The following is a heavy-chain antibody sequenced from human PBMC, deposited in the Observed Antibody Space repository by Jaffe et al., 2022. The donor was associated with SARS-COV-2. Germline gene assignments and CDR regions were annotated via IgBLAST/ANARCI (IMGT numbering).Heavy chain of an antibody. CDR2: IWYDGSNK. D-gene: IGHD6-19*01. V-gene: IGHV3-33*01. CDR3: AREPGIAVAGTLYYYGMDV. Sequence: QVQLVESGGGVVQPGRSLRLSCAASGFTFSSYGMHWVRQAPGKGLEWVAVIWYDGSNKYYADSVKGRFTISRDNSKNTLYLQMNSLRAEDTAVYYCAREPGIAVAGTLYYYGMDVWGQGTTVTVSS. CDR1: GFTFSSYG. J-gene: IGHJ6*02.